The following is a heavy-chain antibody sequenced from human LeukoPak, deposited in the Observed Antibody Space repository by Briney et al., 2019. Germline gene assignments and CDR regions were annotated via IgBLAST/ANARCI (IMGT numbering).Heavy chain of an antibody. J-gene: IGHJ5*02. D-gene: IGHD1-7*01. Sequence: KPSETLSLTCAVSGGSISSGGYSWSWIRQPPGKGLEWIGYIYHSGSTYYNPSLKSRVTISVDRSKNQFSLKLSSVTAADTAVYYCARRENYPRRWFDPWGQGTLVTVSS. CDR2: IYHSGST. V-gene: IGHV4-30-2*01. CDR3: ARRENYPRRWFDP. CDR1: GGSISSGGYS.